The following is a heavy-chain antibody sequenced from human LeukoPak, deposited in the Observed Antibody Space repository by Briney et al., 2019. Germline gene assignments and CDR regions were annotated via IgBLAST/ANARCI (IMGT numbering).Heavy chain of an antibody. V-gene: IGHV3-33*01. Sequence: GRSLRLSCAASGFIFSSYGMHWVRQAPGKGLEWVAVIWYDGSNKYYADSVKGRFTISRDNSKNTLYLQMNSLRAEDTAVYYCARDMCSGGSCYVYYYYGMDVWGKGTTVTVSS. CDR2: IWYDGSNK. CDR1: GFIFSSYG. J-gene: IGHJ6*04. D-gene: IGHD2-15*01. CDR3: ARDMCSGGSCYVYYYYGMDV.